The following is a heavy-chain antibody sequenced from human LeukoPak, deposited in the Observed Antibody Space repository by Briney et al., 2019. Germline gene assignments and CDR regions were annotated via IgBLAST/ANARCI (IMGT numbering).Heavy chain of an antibody. J-gene: IGHJ4*02. V-gene: IGHV3-74*03. Sequence: PGGSLRLSCVASGFTFSRYWMHWVRQAPGKGLVWVSRINSDGSSITYADSVKGRFTISRDNAKNTLYLQMTSLRVEDTAVYYCGRGSGVADYWGQGALVTVPS. CDR1: GFTFSRYW. CDR2: INSDGSSI. D-gene: IGHD7-27*01. CDR3: GRGSGVADY.